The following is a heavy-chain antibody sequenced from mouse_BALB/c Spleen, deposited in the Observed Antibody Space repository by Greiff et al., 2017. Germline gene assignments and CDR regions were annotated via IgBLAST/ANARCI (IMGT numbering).Heavy chain of an antibody. CDR1: GFSLTSYG. Sequence: VKLMESGPGLVAPSQSLSITCTVSGFSLTSYGVHWVRQPPGKGLEWLGVIWAGGSTNYNSALMSRLSISKDNSKSQVFLKMNSLQTDDTAMYYCARDPSLAYWGQGTLVTVSA. CDR3: ARDPSLAY. J-gene: IGHJ3*01. CDR2: IWAGGST. V-gene: IGHV2-9*02.